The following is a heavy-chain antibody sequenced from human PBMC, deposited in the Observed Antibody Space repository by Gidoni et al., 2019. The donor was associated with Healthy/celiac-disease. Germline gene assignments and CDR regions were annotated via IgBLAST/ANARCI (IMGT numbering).Heavy chain of an antibody. CDR1: GFTFSSYA. Sequence: EVQLLESGGGLVQPGGSLRLSCAASGFTFSSYAMSWVRQAPGKGLEWVSAISGSGGSTYYADSVKGRFTISRDNSKNTLYLQMNSLRAEDTAVYYCANNPHLAAAAPHEVFDYWGQGTLVTVSS. CDR3: ANNPHLAAAAPHEVFDY. V-gene: IGHV3-23*01. CDR2: ISGSGGST. J-gene: IGHJ4*02. D-gene: IGHD6-13*01.